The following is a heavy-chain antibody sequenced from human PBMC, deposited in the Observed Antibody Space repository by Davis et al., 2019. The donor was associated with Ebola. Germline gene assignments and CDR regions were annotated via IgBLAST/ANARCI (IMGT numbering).Heavy chain of an antibody. CDR2: INGGNGDT. Sequence: AASVKVSCKTSGYIFTRYSIHWVRQAPGEGLEWVGWINGGNGDTKCSQKFQGRVTFTRDASASTAYMELSSLRSEDTAMYYCARDSSYDLGWGQGTLVTVSS. CDR3: ARDSSYDLG. V-gene: IGHV1-3*01. J-gene: IGHJ4*02. D-gene: IGHD5-12*01. CDR1: GYIFTRYS.